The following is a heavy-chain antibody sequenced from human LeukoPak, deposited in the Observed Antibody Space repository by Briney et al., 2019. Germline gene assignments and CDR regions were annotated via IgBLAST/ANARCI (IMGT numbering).Heavy chain of an antibody. CDR2: ISGSGGYT. J-gene: IGHJ4*02. Sequence: GGSLRLSCAASGFTFSNAWMSWVRQAPGKGLEWVSAISGSGGYTYYADSVKGRFTISRDNSKNTLYLQMNSLRAEDTAVYYCAKGAYCSGVSCYSSKHDYWGQGTLVTVSS. CDR3: AKGAYCSGVSCYSSKHDY. CDR1: GFTFSNAW. V-gene: IGHV3-23*01. D-gene: IGHD2-15*01.